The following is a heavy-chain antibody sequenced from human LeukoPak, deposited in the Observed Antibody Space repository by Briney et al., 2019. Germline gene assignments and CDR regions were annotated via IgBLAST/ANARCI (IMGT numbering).Heavy chain of an antibody. CDR1: GFTFSSYA. J-gene: IGHJ4*02. CDR2: ISGSGGST. CDR3: ARESGYYDSSGYYVY. Sequence: GGSLRLSCAASGFTFSSYAMSWVRQAPGKGLEWVSAISGSGGSTYYADSVKGRFTISRDNSKNTLYLQMNSLRAEDTAVYYRARESGYYDSSGYYVYWGQGTLVTVSS. D-gene: IGHD3-22*01. V-gene: IGHV3-23*01.